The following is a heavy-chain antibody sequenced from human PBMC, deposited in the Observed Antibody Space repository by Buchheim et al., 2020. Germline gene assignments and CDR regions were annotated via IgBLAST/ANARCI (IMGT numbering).Heavy chain of an antibody. J-gene: IGHJ5*02. CDR2: IYYSGST. D-gene: IGHD6-19*01. Sequence: QLQLQESGPGLVKPSETLSLTCTVSNGSISKSSNYGAWIRQPPGKGLEWIGTIYYSGSTNYNPSLKSRVTMSVDTSKNQFSLKLSSVTAADTALYFCARVGSGWTLGWFDPWGQGTL. CDR1: NGSISKSSNY. CDR3: ARVGSGWTLGWFDP. V-gene: IGHV4-39*01.